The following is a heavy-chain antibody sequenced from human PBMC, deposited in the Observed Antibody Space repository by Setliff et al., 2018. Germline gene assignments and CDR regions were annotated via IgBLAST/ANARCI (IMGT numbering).Heavy chain of an antibody. CDR1: GYSISSGHY. Sequence: SETLSLTCTVSGYSISSGHYWGWIRQPPGKGLEWIGSISHSGSTYYNPSLRSRVTISLDTSKNQFSPKLTSVTAADTSVYYCAGGRRYDYGWDFDYWGQGTLVTVSS. CDR2: ISHSGST. CDR3: AGGRRYDYGWDFDY. J-gene: IGHJ4*02. V-gene: IGHV4-38-2*02. D-gene: IGHD4-17*01.